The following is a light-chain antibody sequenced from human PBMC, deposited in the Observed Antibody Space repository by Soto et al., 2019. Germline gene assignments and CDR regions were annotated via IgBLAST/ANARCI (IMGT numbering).Light chain of an antibody. V-gene: IGLV2-8*01. CDR1: SSDVGDYNY. CDR3: SSLADNDIDV. CDR2: EIT. Sequence: QSALTQPPSASGSPGQSVTISCTGTSSDVGDYNYISWYQQHPGKAPKLLIYEITKRASGVPGRFSGSKSGNTASLTVSGLQAEDEADYYCSSLADNDIDVFGTGTKLTVL. J-gene: IGLJ1*01.